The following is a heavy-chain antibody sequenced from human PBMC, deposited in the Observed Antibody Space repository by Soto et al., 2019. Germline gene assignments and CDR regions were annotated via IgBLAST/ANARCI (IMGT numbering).Heavy chain of an antibody. V-gene: IGHV3-7*01. CDR1: GFTFSSYW. CDR3: ARIYCSTTSCYYDY. Sequence: GESLKISCAASGFTFSSYWMSWVRQAPGKGLEWVANINQGGSQKYYVDSVKGRFTISRDNAKNSLYLQMNSLRAEDTAVYYCARIYCSTTSCYYDYWGQGTLVTVSS. J-gene: IGHJ4*02. CDR2: INQGGSQK. D-gene: IGHD2-2*01.